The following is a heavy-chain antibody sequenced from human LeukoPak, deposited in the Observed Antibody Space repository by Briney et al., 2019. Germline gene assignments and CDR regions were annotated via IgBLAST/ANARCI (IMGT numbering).Heavy chain of an antibody. CDR3: ARAESWEGYGGYGGDAFDI. D-gene: IGHD5-12*01. Sequence: SETLSLTCTVSGGSISSYYWSWIRQPPGKGLEWIGYIYYSGSTNYNPSLKSRVTISVDTSKNQFSLKLSSVTAADTAVYYCARAESWEGYGGYGGDAFDIWGQGTMVTVSS. J-gene: IGHJ3*02. V-gene: IGHV4-59*01. CDR2: IYYSGST. CDR1: GGSISSYY.